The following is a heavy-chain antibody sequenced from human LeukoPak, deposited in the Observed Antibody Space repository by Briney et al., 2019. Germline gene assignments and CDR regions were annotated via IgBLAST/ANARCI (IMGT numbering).Heavy chain of an antibody. J-gene: IGHJ4*02. CDR1: GFTFSSYS. CDR3: ARDPGSTGDY. V-gene: IGHV3-21*01. D-gene: IGHD1-14*01. CDR2: ISSTTNYI. Sequence: NPGGSLRLSCAASGFTFSSYSMNWVRQAPGKGLEWVSSISSTTNYIYYADSLKGRFTISRDNANNSLYLQMNSLRAEDTAVYYCARDPGSTGDYWGQGTQVTVSA.